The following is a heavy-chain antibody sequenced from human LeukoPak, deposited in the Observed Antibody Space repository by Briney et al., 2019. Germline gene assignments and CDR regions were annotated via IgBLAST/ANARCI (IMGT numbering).Heavy chain of an antibody. CDR1: GGSISSYY. V-gene: IGHV4-4*07. D-gene: IGHD3-10*01. J-gene: IGHJ5*02. Sequence: SETPSLTCTVSGGSISSYYWSWIRQPAGKGLEWIGRIFTSGSTNYNPSLKSRVTMSVDTSKNQFSLKLSSVTAADTAVYYCARERLLWFGESPFDPWGQGTLVTVSS. CDR2: IFTSGST. CDR3: ARERLLWFGESPFDP.